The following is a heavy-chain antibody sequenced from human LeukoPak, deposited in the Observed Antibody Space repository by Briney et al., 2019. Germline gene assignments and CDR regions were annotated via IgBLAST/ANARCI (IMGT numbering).Heavy chain of an antibody. Sequence: ASVKVSCKASGYTFTSYGISWVRQAPGQGLEWMGWISAYNGNTNYAQKLQGRVTMTTDTSTSTAYMELRSLGSDDTAVYYCARVVVGATTGPMGSDHDYWGQGTLVTVSS. CDR1: GYTFTSYG. V-gene: IGHV1-18*01. D-gene: IGHD1-26*01. CDR3: ARVVVGATTGPMGSDHDY. CDR2: ISAYNGNT. J-gene: IGHJ4*02.